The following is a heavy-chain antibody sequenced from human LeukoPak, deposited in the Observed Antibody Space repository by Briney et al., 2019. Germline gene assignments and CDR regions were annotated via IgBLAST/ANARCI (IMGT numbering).Heavy chain of an antibody. CDR3: TIRSIAVAGTPFGY. V-gene: IGHV3-48*03. D-gene: IGHD6-19*01. J-gene: IGHJ4*02. Sequence: PGGSLRLSCAASGLTFSSYEMNWVRQAPGKGLEWVSYISSSGSTIYYADSVKGRFTISRDNAKNSLYLQMNSLRAEDTAVYYCTIRSIAVAGTPFGYWGQGTLVTVSS. CDR1: GLTFSSYE. CDR2: ISSSGSTI.